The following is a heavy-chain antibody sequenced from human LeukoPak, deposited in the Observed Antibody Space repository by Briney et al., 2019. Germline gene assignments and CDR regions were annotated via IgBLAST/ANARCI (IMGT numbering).Heavy chain of an antibody. CDR3: PRDGAIFGVVTAYYYYGMDV. V-gene: IGHV3-48*03. CDR1: GFTFSSYE. D-gene: IGHD3-3*01. CDR2: ISSSGSTI. Sequence: GGSLRLSCAASGFTFSSYEMNWVRQAPGKGLEWVSYISSSGSTIYYADSVEGRFTISRDNAKNSLYLQMNSLRAEDTAVYYCPRDGAIFGVVTAYYYYGMDVWGEGTTVTVSS. J-gene: IGHJ6*04.